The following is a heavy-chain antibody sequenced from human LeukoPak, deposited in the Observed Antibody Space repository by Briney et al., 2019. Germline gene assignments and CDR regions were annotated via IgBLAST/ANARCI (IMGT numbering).Heavy chain of an antibody. J-gene: IGHJ5*02. V-gene: IGHV4-34*01. D-gene: IGHD3-10*01. CDR1: GGSFSGYY. CDR2: INHSGST. CDR3: ARGSPRGYGSGSYVRSWFDP. Sequence: SETLSRTGAVYGGSFSGYYWSWIRQPPGKGLEWIGEINHSGSTNYNPSLKSRVTISVDTSKNQFSLKLSSVTAADTAVYYCARGSPRGYGSGSYVRSWFDPWGQRTLVTVSS.